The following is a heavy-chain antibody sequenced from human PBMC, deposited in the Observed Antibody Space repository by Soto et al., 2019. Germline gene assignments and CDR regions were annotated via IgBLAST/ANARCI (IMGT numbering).Heavy chain of an antibody. J-gene: IGHJ5*02. Sequence: SETLSLTCTVSGGSISSGGYYWSWIRQHPGKGLEWIGYIYCSGSTYYNPSLKSRVTISVDTSKNQFSLKLSSVTAADTAVYYCARDRVVVVTSPYNWFDPWGQGTLVTVSS. CDR1: GGSISSGGYY. CDR2: IYCSGST. D-gene: IGHD2-21*02. CDR3: ARDRVVVVTSPYNWFDP. V-gene: IGHV4-31*03.